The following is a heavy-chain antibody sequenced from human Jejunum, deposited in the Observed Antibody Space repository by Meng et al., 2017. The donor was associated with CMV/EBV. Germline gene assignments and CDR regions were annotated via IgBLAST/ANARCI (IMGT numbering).Heavy chain of an antibody. J-gene: IGHJ3*02. CDR3: ARMGYGFEFFDI. Sequence: SGFTVSSNSMTWVRQAPGKGLEWVANIKGDGSEKYYVDSVKGRFTISRDNAKNSLYLEMNSLRVEDTAVYYCARMGYGFEFFDIWGQGTMVTVSS. CDR2: IKGDGSEK. CDR1: GFTVSSNS. D-gene: IGHD5-12*01. V-gene: IGHV3-7*01.